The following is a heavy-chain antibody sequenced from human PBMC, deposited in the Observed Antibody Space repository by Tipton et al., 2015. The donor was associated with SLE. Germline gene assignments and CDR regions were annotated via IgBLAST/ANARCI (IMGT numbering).Heavy chain of an antibody. CDR3: ARDSAGE. V-gene: IGHV3-72*01. Sequence: SLRLSCAASGFSFSDHYMDWVRQAPGKGLEWVGRIRNQAKSYSTEYAASVKGRFTISRDDSKNSLYLQMNSLKIEDTAVYYCARDSAGEWGHGTLVTVSS. CDR2: IRNQAKSYST. J-gene: IGHJ4*01. CDR1: GFSFSDHY. D-gene: IGHD2-21*01.